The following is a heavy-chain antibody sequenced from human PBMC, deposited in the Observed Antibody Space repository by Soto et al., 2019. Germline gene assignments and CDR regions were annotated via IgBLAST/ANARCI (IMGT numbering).Heavy chain of an antibody. V-gene: IGHV4-59*01. CDR2: IYYSGST. CDR3: AREGGSYYFDY. J-gene: IGHJ4*02. D-gene: IGHD1-26*01. CDR1: GGSISSYY. Sequence: ASETLSLTCTVSGGSISSYYWSWIRQPPGKGLEWIGYIYYSGSTNYNPSLKSRVTISVDTSKNQFSLKLSSVAAADTAVYYCAREGGSYYFDYWGQGTLVTVSS.